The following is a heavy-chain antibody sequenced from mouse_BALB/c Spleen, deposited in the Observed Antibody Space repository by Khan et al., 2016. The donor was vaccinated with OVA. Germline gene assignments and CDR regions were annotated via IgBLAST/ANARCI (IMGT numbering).Heavy chain of an antibody. D-gene: IGHD1-2*01. J-gene: IGHJ4*01. CDR2: IDPANGNT. V-gene: IGHV14-3*02. CDR3: AYSLLLYAMDY. CDR1: GFNIKDTY. Sequence: VQLQQPGAELMKPGASVKLSCTVSGFNIKDTYMHWVKQRPEQGLEWIGRIDPANGNTKYDPKLQGKATITADTSSNTAYLQLSSLTAADTDVYYSAYSLLLYAMDYWGQGTSVTVSS.